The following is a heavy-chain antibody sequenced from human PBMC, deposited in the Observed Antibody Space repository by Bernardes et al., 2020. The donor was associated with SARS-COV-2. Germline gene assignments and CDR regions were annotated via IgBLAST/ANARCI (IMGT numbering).Heavy chain of an antibody. CDR2: TNPDGSIT. Sequence: GGSLRLSCAASGFTLSSSWIHWVRQAPGKGLVWVSRTNPDGSITDYADFVKGRFTISRDNAKNSLYLQMNSLRPDDTALYYCAKDYETGELGIAVEGYCGHWGQGTLVTVSS. V-gene: IGHV3-74*01. J-gene: IGHJ4*02. CDR1: GFTLSSSW. D-gene: IGHD6-19*01. CDR3: AKDYETGELGIAVEGYCGH.